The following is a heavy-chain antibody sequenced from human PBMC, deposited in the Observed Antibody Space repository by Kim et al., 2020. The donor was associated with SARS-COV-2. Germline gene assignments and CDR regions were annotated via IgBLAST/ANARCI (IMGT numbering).Heavy chain of an antibody. CDR1: GYSFTSYW. D-gene: IGHD3-3*01. Sequence: GESLKISCKGSGYSFTSYWIGWVRQMPGKGLEWMGIIYPGDSDTRYSPSFQGQVTISADKSISTAYLQWSSLKASDTAMYYCARHKNTIFGVVNPYYYYYMDVWGKGXXVTVSS. CDR2: IYPGDSDT. J-gene: IGHJ6*03. V-gene: IGHV5-51*01. CDR3: ARHKNTIFGVVNPYYYYYMDV.